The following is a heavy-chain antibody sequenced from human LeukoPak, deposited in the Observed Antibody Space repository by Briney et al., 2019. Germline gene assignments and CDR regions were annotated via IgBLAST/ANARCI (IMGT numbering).Heavy chain of an antibody. V-gene: IGHV3-30*02. D-gene: IGHD1-26*01. Sequence: PGGSLRLSCAASGFTFSSYGMHWVRQAPGKGLEWVAFIRYDGSNKYYADSVKGRFTISRDNSKNTLYLQMNSLRAEDTAVYYCGPIVGVRSSTFDIWGQGTMVTVSS. CDR1: GFTFSSYG. J-gene: IGHJ3*02. CDR3: GPIVGVRSSTFDI. CDR2: IRYDGSNK.